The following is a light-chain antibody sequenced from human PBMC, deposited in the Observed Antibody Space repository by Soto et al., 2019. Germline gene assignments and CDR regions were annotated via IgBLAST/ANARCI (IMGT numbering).Light chain of an antibody. CDR1: SSNIGAGFD. Sequence: QSVLTQPPSVSGAPGQRVTISCTGSSSNIGAGFDVHWYQHLPGTAPKLLIYNNNNRPSGVPDRFSASTSAASASLAITGLQAEDEADYYCQSFDSSLTGSIFGGGTKVTVL. V-gene: IGLV1-40*01. CDR3: QSFDSSLTGSI. J-gene: IGLJ1*01. CDR2: NNN.